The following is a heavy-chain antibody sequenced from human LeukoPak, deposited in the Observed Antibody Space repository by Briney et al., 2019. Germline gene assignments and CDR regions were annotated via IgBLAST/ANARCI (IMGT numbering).Heavy chain of an antibody. Sequence: ASVMVSCQSTDYTLINYVIYAVRQAPGQGLEWMGWISAYNGNTNYAQKLQGRVTITTETSTSTAYMGMRSLGSDETAVYYCGREYRSGVAHGWFDPWGQGTMVTVSS. CDR1: DYTLINYV. V-gene: IGHV1-18*01. D-gene: IGHD6-25*01. J-gene: IGHJ5*02. CDR2: ISAYNGNT. CDR3: GREYRSGVAHGWFDP.